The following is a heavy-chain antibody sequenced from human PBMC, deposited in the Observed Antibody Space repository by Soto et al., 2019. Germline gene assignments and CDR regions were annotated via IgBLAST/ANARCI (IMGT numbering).Heavy chain of an antibody. V-gene: IGHV4-4*07. J-gene: IGHJ5*02. CDR2: VYVSGST. Sequence: SETLSLTCAVYGGSFSGYYWSWIRQPVGKGLEWIGRVYVSGSTNYNPSLKSRVTMSVDASKTQFSLRLTSVTAADTAVYYCAREVALLRGVMIGYNWFDPWGQGTLVTVSS. D-gene: IGHD3-10*01. CDR3: AREVALLRGVMIGYNWFDP. CDR1: GGSFSGYY.